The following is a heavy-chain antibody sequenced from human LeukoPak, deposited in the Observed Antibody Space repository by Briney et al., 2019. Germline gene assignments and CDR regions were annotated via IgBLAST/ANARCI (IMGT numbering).Heavy chain of an antibody. CDR3: AREEYGGVYFDY. V-gene: IGHV3-30-3*01. CDR1: GFTFSSYA. CDR2: ISYDASNT. D-gene: IGHD4-23*01. J-gene: IGHJ4*02. Sequence: GGSLRLSCAASGFTFSSYAMHWVRQAPGNGLEWGAVISYDASNTYYTDSVKGRFTISRDKSKNMLYVQMDSRRVEDTAVYHCAREEYGGVYFDYWGQGTLVTVSS.